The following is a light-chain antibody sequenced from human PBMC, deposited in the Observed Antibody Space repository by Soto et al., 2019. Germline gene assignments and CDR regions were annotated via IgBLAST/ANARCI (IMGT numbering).Light chain of an antibody. V-gene: IGLV4-60*03. J-gene: IGLJ2*01. CDR3: ETWDSNTFVV. CDR1: SGYSTYI. CDR2: VERSGSY. Sequence: QPVLTQSSSASASLGSSVKLTCTLSSGYSTYIIAWHQQQPGKAPRYLMKVERSGSYNKGCGVPDRFSGSSSGADRYLTISNLQSEDEADYYCETWDSNTFVVFGGGTKLTVL.